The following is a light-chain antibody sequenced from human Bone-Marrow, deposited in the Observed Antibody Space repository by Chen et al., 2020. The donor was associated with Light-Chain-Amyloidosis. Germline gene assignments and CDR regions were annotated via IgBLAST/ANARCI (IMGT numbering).Light chain of an antibody. CDR1: QTISSNY. V-gene: IGKV3-20*01. CDR2: GSS. Sequence: EIVLTQSPGTLSLSPGEGANLSCRASQTISSNYLTWYQQKFGQAPRLLIYGSSSRATGIPDRFTGSGSGTDFTLTINRLEPEDFAMYYCQQYGTSPLTCGGATKVEIK. CDR3: QQYGTSPLT. J-gene: IGKJ4*01.